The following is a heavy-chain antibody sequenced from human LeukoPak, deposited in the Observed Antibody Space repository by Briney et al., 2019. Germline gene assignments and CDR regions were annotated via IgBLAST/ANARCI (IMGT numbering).Heavy chain of an antibody. D-gene: IGHD6-19*01. V-gene: IGHV3-30-3*01. CDR1: GFTFRSYA. CDR3: ANGGYSSGWYDLDAFDI. CDR2: ISYDGSNK. Sequence: GGSLRLSCAASGFTFRSYAMHWVRQAPGKGLEWVAVISYDGSNKYYADSVKGRFTISRDNSKNTPYLQMNSLRAEDTAVYYCANGGYSSGWYDLDAFDIWGQGTMVTVSS. J-gene: IGHJ3*02.